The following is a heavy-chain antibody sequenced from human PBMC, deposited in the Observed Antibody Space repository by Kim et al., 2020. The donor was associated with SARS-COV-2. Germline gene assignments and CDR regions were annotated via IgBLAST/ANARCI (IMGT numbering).Heavy chain of an antibody. D-gene: IGHD5-18*01. CDR3: AKGVYSYGYSPIDY. J-gene: IGHJ4*02. CDR2: ITDSASST. V-gene: IGHV3-23*01. Sequence: GGSLRLSCEVSGFTSSNYDMSWVRQAPGKGLEWVSGITDSASSTYYADSVKGRFTISRDNSKNTVYLQMNSLRAEDTAVYYCAKGVYSYGYSPIDYWGQGTLVTVSS. CDR1: GFTSSNYD.